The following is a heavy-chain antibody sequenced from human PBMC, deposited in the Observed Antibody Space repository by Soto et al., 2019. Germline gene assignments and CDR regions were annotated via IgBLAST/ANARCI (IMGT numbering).Heavy chain of an antibody. J-gene: IGHJ4*02. CDR2: INTGNGDT. CDR3: ARGSCSGGICVYYFDY. CDR1: GYTLNHYA. V-gene: IGHV1-3*04. D-gene: IGHD2-15*01. Sequence: QVQLVQSGAEVKKPGASVNISCKASGYTLNHYALHWVRQAPGQRPEWMGWINTGNGDTKYSQKFQGRVTITRDTSANTVYMDLSSLSSEDMAVYYCARGSCSGGICVYYFDYWGPGTLVTVSS.